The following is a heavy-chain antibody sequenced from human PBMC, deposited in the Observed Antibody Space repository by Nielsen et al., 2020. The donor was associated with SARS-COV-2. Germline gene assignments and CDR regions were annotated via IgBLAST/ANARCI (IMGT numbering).Heavy chain of an antibody. CDR2: IYYSGST. Sequence: SETLSLTCTVSGGSISSYYWSWIRQPPGKGLEWIGYIYYSGSTNYNPSLKSRVTISVDKSKNQFSLTLTSVTAADTAVYYCARVIGSWYWFAPWGQGTLVTVSS. CDR3: ARVIGSWYWFAP. D-gene: IGHD6-13*01. J-gene: IGHJ5*02. CDR1: GGSISSYY. V-gene: IGHV4-59*12.